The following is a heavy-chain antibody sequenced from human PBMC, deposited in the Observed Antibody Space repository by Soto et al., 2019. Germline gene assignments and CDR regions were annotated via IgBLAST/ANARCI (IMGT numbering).Heavy chain of an antibody. Sequence: SQGMSLTWALYGGSVSGYYWSWIRPPPGKALEWIGEIKHSRGTNYNSSLKSQVTIPVDTSKNQFSLKLSSVTAADTAVYYCARPAEVGAVYYYYGMDVWGQGTTVTVSS. J-gene: IGHJ6*02. V-gene: IGHV4-34*01. CDR1: GGSVSGYY. CDR3: ARPAEVGAVYYYYGMDV. CDR2: IKHSRGT. D-gene: IGHD1-26*01.